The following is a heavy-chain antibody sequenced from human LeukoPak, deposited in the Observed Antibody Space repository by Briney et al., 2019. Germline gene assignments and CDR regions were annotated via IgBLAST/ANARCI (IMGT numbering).Heavy chain of an antibody. V-gene: IGHV1-69*05. CDR2: IIPIFGTA. CDR1: GGTFSSYA. Sequence: SVKVSCKASGGTFSSYAISWVRQAPGQGLEWMGRIIPIFGTANYAQKFQGRVTITTDESTSTAYMELSSLRSEDTAVYYCARGPNYYDSSGPLGYWGQGTLVTVSS. J-gene: IGHJ4*02. CDR3: ARGPNYYDSSGPLGY. D-gene: IGHD3-22*01.